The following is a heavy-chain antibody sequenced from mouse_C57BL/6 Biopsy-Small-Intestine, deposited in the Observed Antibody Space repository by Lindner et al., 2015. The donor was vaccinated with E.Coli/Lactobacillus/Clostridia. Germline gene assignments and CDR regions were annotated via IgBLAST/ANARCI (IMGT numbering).Heavy chain of an antibody. V-gene: IGHV1-63*01. CDR1: GYAFTNYW. CDR2: IYPGGGYT. J-gene: IGHJ2*01. Sequence: VQLQESGAELVRPGTSVKMSCKASGYAFTNYWIGWAKQRPGHGLEWIGDIYPGGGYTNYNEKFKGKATLTADKSSSTAYMQFSSLTSEDSAIYYCARGYYDYFDYVGPRHHSHSLL. CDR3: ARGYYDYFDY. D-gene: IGHD2-4*01.